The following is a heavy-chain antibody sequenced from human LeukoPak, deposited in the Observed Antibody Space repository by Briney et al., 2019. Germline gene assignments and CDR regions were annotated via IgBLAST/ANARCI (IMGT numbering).Heavy chain of an antibody. Sequence: GRSLRLSCAASGFTFSSYAMHWVRQAPGKGLEWVAVISYDVRSNKYYADSVKGRFTISRDNSKNTLYLQMNSLRAEDTAVYYCAKGPLLTVAVAGDYFDYWGQGTLVTVSS. J-gene: IGHJ4*02. V-gene: IGHV3-30-3*01. D-gene: IGHD6-19*01. CDR1: GFTFSSYA. CDR2: ISYDVRSNK. CDR3: AKGPLLTVAVAGDYFDY.